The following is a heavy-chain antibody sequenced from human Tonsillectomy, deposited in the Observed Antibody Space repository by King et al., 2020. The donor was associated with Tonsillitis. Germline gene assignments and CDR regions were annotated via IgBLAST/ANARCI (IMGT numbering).Heavy chain of an antibody. V-gene: IGHV1-18*01. CDR3: ARRRNGVASYYFDY. CDR1: GYTFTSYG. CDR2: ISAYTGNT. J-gene: IGHJ4*02. D-gene: IGHD2-8*01. Sequence: QLVQSAVEVKKPGASVKVSCKASGYTFTSYGFSWVRQAPGQGLEWMGWISAYTGNTNYAQKFQGRVTMTTDTSTNTAYMELRSLRSADTAVYYCARRRNGVASYYFDYWGQGTLVTVPS.